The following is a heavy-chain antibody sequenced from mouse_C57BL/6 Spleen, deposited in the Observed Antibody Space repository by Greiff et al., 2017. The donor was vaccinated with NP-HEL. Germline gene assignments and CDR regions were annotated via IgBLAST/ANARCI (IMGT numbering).Heavy chain of an antibody. CDR2: INPGSGGT. D-gene: IGHD1-1*02. CDR1: GYAFTNYL. V-gene: IGHV1-54*01. CDR3: ARSGGYYLDY. J-gene: IGHJ2*01. Sequence: QVQLQQSGAELVRPGTSVKVSCKASGYAFTNYLIEWVKQRPGQGLEWIGVINPGSGGTNYNEKFKGKATLTADKSSSTAYMQLSSLTSEDSAVYFCARSGGYYLDYWGQGTTLTVSS.